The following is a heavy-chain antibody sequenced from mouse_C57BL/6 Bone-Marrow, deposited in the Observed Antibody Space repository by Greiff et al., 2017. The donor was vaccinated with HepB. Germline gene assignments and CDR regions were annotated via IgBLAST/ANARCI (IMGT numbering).Heavy chain of an antibody. J-gene: IGHJ3*01. Sequence: VKLQQPGAELVKPGASVKMSCKASGYTFTSYWITWVKQRPGQGLEWIGDIYPGSGSTNYNEKFKSKATLTVDTSSSTAYMQLSSLTSEDSAVYYCARRDYYGSSSSWFAYWGQGTLVTVSA. V-gene: IGHV1-55*01. CDR1: GYTFTSYW. CDR3: ARRDYYGSSSSWFAY. CDR2: IYPGSGST. D-gene: IGHD1-1*01.